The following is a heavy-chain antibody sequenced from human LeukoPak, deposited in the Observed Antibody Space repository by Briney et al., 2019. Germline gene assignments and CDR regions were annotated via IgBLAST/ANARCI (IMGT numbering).Heavy chain of an antibody. J-gene: IGHJ4*02. CDR3: XXXXAXXXYDILTGYYISVIPYFDY. Sequence: GRSLRLSCAASGFTFSSYGMYWVRQAPGKGLEWVAFIRYDGSNKYYADSVKGRFTISRDNSKNTLYLQMNSLRAEDTAVYYXXXXXAXXXYDILTGYYISVIPYFDYWGQGTLVTVSS. D-gene: IGHD3-9*01. CDR1: GFTFSSYG. V-gene: IGHV3-30*02. CDR2: IRYDGSNK.